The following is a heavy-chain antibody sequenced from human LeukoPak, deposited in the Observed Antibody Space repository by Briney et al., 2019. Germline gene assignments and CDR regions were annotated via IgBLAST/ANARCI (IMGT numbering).Heavy chain of an antibody. D-gene: IGHD3-10*01. CDR2: IDSDGIT. CDR3: ARGGHASVDY. Sequence: GGSLRLSCAASGLTFSNYWMHWVRQAPGKGLVWVSYIDSDGITRYADSVKGRFTISRDDAENTLSLQMNSLRAEDTAVYYCARGGHASVDYWGQGTLVTVSS. V-gene: IGHV3-74*01. J-gene: IGHJ4*02. CDR1: GLTFSNYW.